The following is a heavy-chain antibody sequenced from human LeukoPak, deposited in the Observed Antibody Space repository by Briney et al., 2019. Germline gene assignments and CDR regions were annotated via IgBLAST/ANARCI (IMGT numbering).Heavy chain of an antibody. Sequence: GGSLRLSCAASGFTFSSYAMSWVRQAPGKGLEWVSAISSSGCSTYYADSVKGRFTISRDNSKNTLYLQMNSLRAEDTAVYYCAKDLETYYYDSSGSFDIWGQGTMVSVSS. V-gene: IGHV3-23*01. J-gene: IGHJ3*02. D-gene: IGHD3-22*01. CDR3: AKDLETYYYDSSGSFDI. CDR2: ISSSGCST. CDR1: GFTFSSYA.